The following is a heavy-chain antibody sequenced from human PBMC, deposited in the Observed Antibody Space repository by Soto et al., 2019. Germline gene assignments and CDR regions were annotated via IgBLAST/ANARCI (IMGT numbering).Heavy chain of an antibody. V-gene: IGHV4-59*01. CDR2: IYYSGST. J-gene: IGHJ4*02. D-gene: IGHD1-7*01. CDR3: ARYNWNYYQEYYFDY. Sequence: SETLSLTCTVSGGSISSFYWSWIRQPPGKGLEWIGYIYYSGSTNYNPSLKSRVTISVDTSKNQFSLKLSSVTAADTAVYYCARYNWNYYQEYYFDYWGQGTLVTVSS. CDR1: GGSISSFY.